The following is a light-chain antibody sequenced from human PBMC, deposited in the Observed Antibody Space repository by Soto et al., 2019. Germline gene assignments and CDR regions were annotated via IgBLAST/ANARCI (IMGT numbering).Light chain of an antibody. Sequence: EIVLTQSPATLSLSPGERATLSCRTSPSVSSYFAWYQQRPGRAPRLLIYDASNRATGIPARFIGSGSGTDFTLTISSLEPEDFAVYYCQQRSNWPITFGQGTRLEIK. J-gene: IGKJ5*01. V-gene: IGKV3-11*01. CDR2: DAS. CDR1: PSVSSY. CDR3: QQRSNWPIT.